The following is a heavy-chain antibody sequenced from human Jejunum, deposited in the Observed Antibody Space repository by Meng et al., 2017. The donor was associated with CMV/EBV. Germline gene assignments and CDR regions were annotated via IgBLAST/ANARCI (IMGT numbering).Heavy chain of an antibody. D-gene: IGHD2-15*01. CDR3: AGGSGCSGATCYPTPMDV. V-gene: IGHV3-21*01. CDR2: ISSDSNYI. J-gene: IGHJ6*02. CDR1: FLTHS. Sequence: FLTHSMNWVHPAPGRGLECVSSISSDSNYIYHADSVKGRFTISRDNAKKSLYLEMSSLRAEDTATYYCAGGSGCSGATCYPTPMDVWGQGTTVTVSS.